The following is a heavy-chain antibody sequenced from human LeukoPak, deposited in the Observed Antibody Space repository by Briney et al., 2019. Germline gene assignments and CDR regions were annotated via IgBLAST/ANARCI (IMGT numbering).Heavy chain of an antibody. CDR1: GYTFTSYG. D-gene: IGHD2-2*01. CDR2: INPNSGGT. Sequence: ASVKVSCKASGYTFTSYGISWVRQAPGQGLEWMGWINPNSGGTNYAQKFQGRVTTTRDTSISTAYMELSRLRSDDTAVYYCARVGYQPLLFGYWGQGTLVTVSS. CDR3: ARVGYQPLLFGY. V-gene: IGHV1-2*02. J-gene: IGHJ4*02.